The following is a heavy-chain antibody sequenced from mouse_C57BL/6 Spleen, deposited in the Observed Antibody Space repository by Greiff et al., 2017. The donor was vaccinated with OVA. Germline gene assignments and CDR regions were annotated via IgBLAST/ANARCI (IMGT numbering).Heavy chain of an antibody. J-gene: IGHJ4*01. V-gene: IGHV5-6*02. CDR3: ARDYYSQSGMDY. CDR1: GFTFSSYG. CDR2: ISSGGSYT. Sequence: DVMLVESGGDLVKPGGSLKLSCAASGFTFSSYGMSWVRQTPDKRLEWVATISSGGSYTYYPDSVKGRFTISRDNAKNTLYLQMSSLKSEDTAMYYCARDYYSQSGMDYWGQGTSVTVSS. D-gene: IGHD1-1*01.